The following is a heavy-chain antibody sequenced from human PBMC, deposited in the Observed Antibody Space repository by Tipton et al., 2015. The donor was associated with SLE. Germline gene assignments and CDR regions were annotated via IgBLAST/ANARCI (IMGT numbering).Heavy chain of an antibody. V-gene: IGHV5-51*03. J-gene: IGHJ4*02. CDR3: ARRWVQTVFDY. CDR1: GYSFTNSW. Sequence: QPVQSGPEVKKPGEALQISCKTSGYSFTNSWIVWFRHMPGKGLECMGMIDPSDSDTRYNPSFQGHVSMSIDRSTTTAYLQWRSLKASDTAMYFCARRWVQTVFDYWGQGTLVTVSS. CDR2: IDPSDSDT. D-gene: IGHD3-10*01.